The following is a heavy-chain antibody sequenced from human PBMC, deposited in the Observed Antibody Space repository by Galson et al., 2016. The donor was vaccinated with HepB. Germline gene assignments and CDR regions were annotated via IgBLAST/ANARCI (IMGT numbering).Heavy chain of an antibody. Sequence: ETLSLTCTVSGDSVISSNWWNWVRQPPGKGLEWIGEIFHSGGPNYNPSLKSRVTISLDKSNNHISLRLTSVTAADTALYYCARQRRGGPSDYWGQGTLVTVSS. V-gene: IGHV4-4*02. CDR3: ARQRRGGPSDY. D-gene: IGHD5-24*01. CDR2: IFHSGGP. CDR1: GDSVISSNW. J-gene: IGHJ4*02.